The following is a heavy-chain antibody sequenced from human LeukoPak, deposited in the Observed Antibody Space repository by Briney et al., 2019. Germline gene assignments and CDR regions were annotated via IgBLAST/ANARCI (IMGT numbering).Heavy chain of an antibody. CDR3: ARGNRYSFDY. V-gene: IGHV1-2*06. CDR1: GYTFTGYY. D-gene: IGHD2-15*01. Sequence: ASEKGSCEASGYTFTGYYMHWVRQAPGQGLELIGRINPNSCGTNYAQKFQGRVTMTRETSMSTADMELSRLRSDDTAVYYCARGNRYSFDYWGQGTLVTVSS. CDR2: INPNSCGT. J-gene: IGHJ4*02.